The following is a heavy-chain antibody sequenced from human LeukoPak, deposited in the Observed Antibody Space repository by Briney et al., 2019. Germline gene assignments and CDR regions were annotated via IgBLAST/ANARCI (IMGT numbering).Heavy chain of an antibody. J-gene: IGHJ3*02. CDR2: IYYSGST. D-gene: IGHD3-9*01. CDR1: GGSISSYY. V-gene: IGHV4-59*01. Sequence: PSETLSLTCTVSGGSISSYYWSWIRQPPGKGLEWIGYIYYSGSTNYNPSLKSRVTISVDTSKNQFSLKLSSVTAADTAVYYCARESYDILTGYYHDAFDIWGQGTMVTVSS. CDR3: ARESYDILTGYYHDAFDI.